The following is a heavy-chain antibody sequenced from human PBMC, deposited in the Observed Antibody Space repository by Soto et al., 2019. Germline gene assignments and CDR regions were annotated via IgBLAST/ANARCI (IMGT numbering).Heavy chain of an antibody. J-gene: IGHJ4*02. CDR1: GFIFSNYV. V-gene: IGHV3-23*04. Sequence: EVQLVDPGGGLVQPGGSLRLSCAASGFIFSNYVMSWVRQAPGKGLEWVSSISDSGGTSYYADSVKGRYTISRDNSKNPLYLQMNSLRAEDTAIYYCAKRPRALLTFDYWGQGTLVTVSS. D-gene: IGHD1-26*01. CDR3: AKRPRALLTFDY. CDR2: ISDSGGTS.